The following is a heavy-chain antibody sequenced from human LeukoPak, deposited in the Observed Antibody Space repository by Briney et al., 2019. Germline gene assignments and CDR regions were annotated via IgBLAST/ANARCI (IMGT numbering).Heavy chain of an antibody. D-gene: IGHD6-13*01. CDR3: ARHGSAGTA. V-gene: IGHV4-39*01. CDR1: GGSIRGTSYY. CDR2: FEYSGST. Sequence: SETLSLTCTVSGGSIRGTSYYWGWIRQPPGKGLEWIGSFEYSGSTYYNASLNSRVTISIDTANKQFSLKLTSVVAADTAVYYCARHGSAGTAWGQGTQVTFSS. J-gene: IGHJ5*02.